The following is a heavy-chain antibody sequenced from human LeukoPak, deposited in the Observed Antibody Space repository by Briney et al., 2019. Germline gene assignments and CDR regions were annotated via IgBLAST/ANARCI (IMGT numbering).Heavy chain of an antibody. V-gene: IGHV4-34*01. CDR1: GGSFSGYY. J-gene: IGHJ4*02. CDR2: INHSGST. D-gene: IGHD3-22*01. CDR3: RYYYDSSGSTPNDY. Sequence: SETLSLTCAVYGGSFSGYYWSWIRQPPGKGLEWIGEINHSGSTNYNPSLKSRVTISVDTSKNQFSLKLSSVTAADTAVYYCRYYYDSSGSTPNDYWGQGTLVTFSS.